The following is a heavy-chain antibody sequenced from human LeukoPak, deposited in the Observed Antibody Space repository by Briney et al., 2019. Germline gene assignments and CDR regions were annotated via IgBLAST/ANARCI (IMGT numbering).Heavy chain of an antibody. CDR1: GYTFTGYY. Sequence: GASVTVSCKASGYTFTGYYMHWVRQAPGQGLEWMGWTNPNNCGPHYAQQFQGRVTMIRDTSISTAYMELSRLRSDDTAVYYCARDGKPWLVTSLFDYWGQGTLVTVSS. J-gene: IGHJ4*02. D-gene: IGHD6-19*01. CDR3: ARDGKPWLVTSLFDY. V-gene: IGHV1-2*02. CDR2: TNPNNCGP.